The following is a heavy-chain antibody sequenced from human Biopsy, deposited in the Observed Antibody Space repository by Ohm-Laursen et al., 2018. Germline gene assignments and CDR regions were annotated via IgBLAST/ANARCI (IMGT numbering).Heavy chain of an antibody. CDR3: AIEGGTYSKPFDY. Sequence: SVTASCHASAPTFISYDTDWVRQATGHGLEWLGWMNTNSGKTGYAQKFQGRVTMTTNTSVNTAYMELSSLTFEDTAVYYCAIEGGTYSKPFDYWGQGSQVIVSS. CDR2: MNTNSGKT. CDR1: APTFISYD. D-gene: IGHD1-26*01. J-gene: IGHJ4*02. V-gene: IGHV1-8*01.